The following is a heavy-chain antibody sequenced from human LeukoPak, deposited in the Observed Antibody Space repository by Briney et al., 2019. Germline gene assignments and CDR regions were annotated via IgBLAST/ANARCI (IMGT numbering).Heavy chain of an antibody. CDR2: IYTSGST. CDR1: GGSISSYY. CDR3: ARDGAMERSNNNWFDP. D-gene: IGHD5-18*01. V-gene: IGHV4-4*07. Sequence: PSETLSLTCTVSGGSISSYYWSWIRQPAGKGLEWIGRIYTSGSTNYNPSLKSRVTMSVDTSKNQFSLKLSSVTAADTAVYYCARDGAMERSNNNWFDPWGQGTLVTVSS. J-gene: IGHJ5*02.